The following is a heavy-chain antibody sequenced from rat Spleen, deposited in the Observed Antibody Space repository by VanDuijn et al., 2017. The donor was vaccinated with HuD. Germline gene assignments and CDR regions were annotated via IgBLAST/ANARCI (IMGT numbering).Heavy chain of an antibody. CDR3: ARDPGLLRTIWGYCDY. Sequence: QVQLKESGPGLVQPSETLSLTCTVSGFSLTTYNVHWVRQPPGQGLEWMGVMWSGGSADYNSALKSRLSISKDTSKSQVLLKMNSLQTEDTATYYCARDPGLLRTIWGYCDYWGQGVMVTVSS. J-gene: IGHJ2*01. V-gene: IGHV2-45*01. D-gene: IGHD1-6*01. CDR1: GFSLTTYN. CDR2: MWSGGSA.